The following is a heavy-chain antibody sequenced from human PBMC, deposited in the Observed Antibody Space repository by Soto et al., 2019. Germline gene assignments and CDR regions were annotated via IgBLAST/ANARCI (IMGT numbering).Heavy chain of an antibody. V-gene: IGHV1-18*01. J-gene: IGHJ3*02. Sequence: QVPLVQSGPELKKPGASVKVSCKSSGYSFSNYNFCWVRQAPGQGLDWLGWISGYNGNTNYAQKLQGRVTLTTDSVTSTAYMELRSLRSDDTAIYYCARDKVWGGFDIWGQGTMVTVSS. CDR1: GYSFSNYN. CDR2: ISGYNGNT. CDR3: ARDKVWGGFDI. D-gene: IGHD3-16*01.